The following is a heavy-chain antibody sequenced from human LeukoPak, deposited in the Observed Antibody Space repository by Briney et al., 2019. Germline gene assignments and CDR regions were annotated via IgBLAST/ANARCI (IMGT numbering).Heavy chain of an antibody. CDR2: ISGSGGST. CDR3: AKRDGGPGDY. J-gene: IGHJ4*02. D-gene: IGHD3-16*01. Sequence: GGSLRLSCAASGFTFGSYGLSWVRQAPGKGLEWVSAISGSGGSTYYADSVKGRFTISRDNSENTLYLQMNSLRAEDTAVYYCAKRDGGPGDYWGQGTLVTVSS. V-gene: IGHV3-23*01. CDR1: GFTFGSYG.